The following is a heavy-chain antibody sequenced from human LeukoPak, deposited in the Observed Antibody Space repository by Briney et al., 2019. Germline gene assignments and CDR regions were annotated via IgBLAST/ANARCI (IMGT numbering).Heavy chain of an antibody. V-gene: IGHV4-59*01. Sequence: SETLSLTYTVSGGSIRNYYWSWIRQPPGKGLEWIGYIYYSGSTNYNPSLKSRVTISVDTSKNQFSLKLSSVTAADTAVYYCARVYYSSSYDYWYFDLWGRGTLVTVSS. D-gene: IGHD6-13*01. CDR2: IYYSGST. CDR1: GGSIRNYY. J-gene: IGHJ2*01. CDR3: ARVYYSSSYDYWYFDL.